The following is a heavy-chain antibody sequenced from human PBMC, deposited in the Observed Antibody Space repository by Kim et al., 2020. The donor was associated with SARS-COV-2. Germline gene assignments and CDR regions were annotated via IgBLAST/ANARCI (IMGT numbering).Heavy chain of an antibody. CDR3: AHLRGVDDY. J-gene: IGHJ4*02. D-gene: IGHD3-10*01. Sequence: DKRYSPSLKSRLTITKDTSKNQVVLTMTNMDPVDTATYYCAHLRGVDDYWGQGTLVTVSS. V-gene: IGHV2-5*01. CDR2: DK.